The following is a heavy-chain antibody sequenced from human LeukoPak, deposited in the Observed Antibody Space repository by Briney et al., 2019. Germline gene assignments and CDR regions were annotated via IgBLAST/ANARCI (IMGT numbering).Heavy chain of an antibody. CDR2: IYYSGST. CDR1: GGSIGSYY. Sequence: SETLSLTCTVSGGSIGSYYWSWSRQPPGKGLEWIGYIYYSGSTNYNPSLKSRVTMSVDTSTNQFSLKLSSVTAADTAVYYCATSIEKSGYYYFDYWGQGTLVTVSS. D-gene: IGHD5-12*01. V-gene: IGHV4-59*01. CDR3: ATSIEKSGYYYFDY. J-gene: IGHJ4*02.